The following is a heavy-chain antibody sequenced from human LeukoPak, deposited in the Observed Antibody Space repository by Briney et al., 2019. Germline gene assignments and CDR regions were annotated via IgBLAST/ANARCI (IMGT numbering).Heavy chain of an antibody. CDR3: ARGTGEGYSYGRYFFDY. CDR1: GGTFSSYA. J-gene: IGHJ4*02. CDR2: IIPIFGTA. Sequence: SVKVSCKASGGTFSSYAISWVRQAPGQGLEWMGGIIPIFGTANYAQKFQGRVTITADKSTSTAYMELSSLRSEDTAVFYCARGTGEGYSYGRYFFDYWGQGTLVTVSS. D-gene: IGHD5-18*01. V-gene: IGHV1-69*06.